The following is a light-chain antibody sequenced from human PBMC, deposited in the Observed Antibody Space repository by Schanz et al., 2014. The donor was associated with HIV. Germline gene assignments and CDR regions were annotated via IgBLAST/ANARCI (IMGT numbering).Light chain of an antibody. CDR2: TAS. CDR3: QQSYSATPYT. Sequence: DIQMTQSPSSLSASVGDRVTITCRASQSISISLNWYQQKPGKAPKLLIYTASSLQSGVPSRFSGSGSGTDFTLTISGLQFEDFATYYCQQSYSATPYTFGQGTKVEIK. CDR1: QSISIS. J-gene: IGKJ2*01. V-gene: IGKV1-39*01.